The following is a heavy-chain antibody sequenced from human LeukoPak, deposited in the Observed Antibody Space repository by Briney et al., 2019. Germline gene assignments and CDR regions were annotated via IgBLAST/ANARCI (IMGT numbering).Heavy chain of an antibody. Sequence: GGSLRLPCAASGFTFDDYAMHWVRQAPGKGLEWVSLISGDGGSTYYADSVKGRFTISRDNSKNSLYLQMNSLRTEDTALYYCAQIMITFGGVRDAFDIWGQGTMVTVSS. CDR3: AQIMITFGGVRDAFDI. D-gene: IGHD3-16*01. V-gene: IGHV3-43*02. J-gene: IGHJ3*02. CDR2: ISGDGGST. CDR1: GFTFDDYA.